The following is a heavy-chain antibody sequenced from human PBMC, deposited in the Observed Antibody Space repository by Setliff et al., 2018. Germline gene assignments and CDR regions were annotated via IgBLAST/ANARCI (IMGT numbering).Heavy chain of an antibody. CDR1: GDSISGGSYY. J-gene: IGHJ5*02. D-gene: IGHD3-3*01. Sequence: SETLSLTCTVSGDSISGGSYYWTWIRQPAGKGLEWIGHFHTGGSTNYNRSLRSRVSISVDTSKNQFSLKLSSVTAADTATYYCARAGPTVTFFRVLVISWWDPWGQGSLVTVSS. CDR2: FHTGGST. V-gene: IGHV4-61*09. CDR3: ARAGPTVTFFRVLVISWWDP.